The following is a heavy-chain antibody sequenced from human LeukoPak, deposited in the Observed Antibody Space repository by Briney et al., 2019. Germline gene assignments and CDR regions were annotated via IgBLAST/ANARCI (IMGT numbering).Heavy chain of an antibody. D-gene: IGHD6-13*01. Sequence: GGSRRLSCSASGFTFSSYSMHWVRQAPGKGLEHISTINSDGGSTYYADSVKGRFTVSRDNPKNTLYLQMSSLGAEDTAVYYCVKVKEQQLIRYFFDCWGQGALVTVSS. CDR1: GFTFSSYS. CDR3: VKVKEQQLIRYFFDC. J-gene: IGHJ4*02. V-gene: IGHV3-64D*06. CDR2: INSDGGST.